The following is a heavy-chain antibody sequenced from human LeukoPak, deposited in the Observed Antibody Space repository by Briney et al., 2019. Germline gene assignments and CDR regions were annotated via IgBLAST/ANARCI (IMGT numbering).Heavy chain of an antibody. V-gene: IGHV1-69*13. D-gene: IGHD1-26*01. CDR3: ARDNSGSYFRYFDY. CDR1: GGTFSSYA. CDR2: IIPIFGTA. Sequence: GALVKVSCKASGGTFSSYAISWVRQAPGQGLEWMGGIIPIFGTANYAQKFQGRVTITADESTSTAYMELSSLRSEDTAVCYCARDNSGSYFRYFDYWGQGTLVTVSS. J-gene: IGHJ4*02.